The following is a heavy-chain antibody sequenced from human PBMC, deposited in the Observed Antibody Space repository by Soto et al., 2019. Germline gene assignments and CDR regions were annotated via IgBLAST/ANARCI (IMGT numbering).Heavy chain of an antibody. Sequence: QVQLQESGPGLVKPSQTLSLTCTVSGGSISSGDYYWSWIRQHPGKGLEWIGYIYYSGSTYYNPSLKSRVIIAVDTSKIQFSLKLSSVTAADTAVYYCARWWSGSRQGFDPWGQGTLVTVSS. CDR2: IYYSGST. V-gene: IGHV4-31*03. J-gene: IGHJ5*02. CDR3: ARWWSGSRQGFDP. CDR1: GGSISSGDYY. D-gene: IGHD1-26*01.